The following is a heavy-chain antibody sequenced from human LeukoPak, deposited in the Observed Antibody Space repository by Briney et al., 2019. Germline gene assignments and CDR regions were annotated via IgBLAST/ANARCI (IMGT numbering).Heavy chain of an antibody. CDR3: ATDFYDST. CDR1: GFTFSSYS. Sequence: GGSLRLSCAASGFTFSSYSMNWVRQAPGKGLEWVGRIRSNSDGGTIDYAAPVKGRFTLSRDDSKNTLYLQMNSLQTEDTAVYYCATDFYDSTWGQGTLVTVSS. V-gene: IGHV3-15*07. D-gene: IGHD3-22*01. CDR2: IRSNSDGGTI. J-gene: IGHJ5*02.